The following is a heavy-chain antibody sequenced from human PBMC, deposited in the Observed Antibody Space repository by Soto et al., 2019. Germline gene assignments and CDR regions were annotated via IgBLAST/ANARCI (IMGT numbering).Heavy chain of an antibody. J-gene: IGHJ4*02. V-gene: IGHV4-59*01. CDR1: GGSFSGYY. D-gene: IGHD2-15*01. CDR2: IYYSGST. Sequence: SETLSLTCAVYGGSFSGYYWSWIRQPPGKGLEWIGYIYYSGSTNYNPSLKSRVTISVDTSKNQFSLKLSSVTAADTAVYYCASIRLDCSGGSCYSIPDYWGQGTLVTVSS. CDR3: ASIRLDCSGGSCYSIPDY.